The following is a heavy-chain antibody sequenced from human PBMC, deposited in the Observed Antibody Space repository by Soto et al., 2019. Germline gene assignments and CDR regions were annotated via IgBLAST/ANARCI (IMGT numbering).Heavy chain of an antibody. CDR3: ARDGAVAGHSNFDY. V-gene: IGHV1-3*01. CDR1: GYPFTSYA. CDR2: INGGNGNT. D-gene: IGHD6-19*01. Sequence: GVPVEVSCKAPGYPFTSYAMHWVRQAPGQRLEWMGWINGGNGNTKYSQKFQGRVTIIRHTSASTAYKDLSSLRSEHTAVHYCARDGAVAGHSNFDYWGQGTRVTVAS. J-gene: IGHJ4*02.